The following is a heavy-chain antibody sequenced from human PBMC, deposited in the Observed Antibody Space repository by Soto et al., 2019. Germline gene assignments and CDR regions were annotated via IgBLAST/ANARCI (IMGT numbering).Heavy chain of an antibody. CDR1: GFTFSTYG. D-gene: IGHD4-17*01. CDR3: AKDLQSYGDYDYYCYGMDV. J-gene: IGHJ6*02. V-gene: IGHV3-30*18. CDR2: ISYDGTNK. Sequence: QVQLVESGGGEVQPGRSLTISCAASGFTFSTYGMHWVRQTPGKGLVWVAVISYDGTNKFYSDSVKGRFTISRDNFKNSLTLQMNSLRAGDTAVYSCAKDLQSYGDYDYYCYGMDVWGLGTRVTVSS.